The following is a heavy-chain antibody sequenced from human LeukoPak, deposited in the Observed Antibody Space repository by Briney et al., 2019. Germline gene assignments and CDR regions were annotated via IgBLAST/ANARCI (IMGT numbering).Heavy chain of an antibody. V-gene: IGHV3-21*01. CDR1: GFTFSTYN. CDR3: ARDWGI. CDR2: ITSTSSYM. D-gene: IGHD3-16*01. Sequence: GGPLRLSCAASGFTFSTYNMNWVRQAPGKGLEWVSSITSTSSYMYYADSVKGRFTISRDNAQNSLYLHMSSLRAEDTAVYYCARDWGIWGQGTLVTVSS. J-gene: IGHJ4*02.